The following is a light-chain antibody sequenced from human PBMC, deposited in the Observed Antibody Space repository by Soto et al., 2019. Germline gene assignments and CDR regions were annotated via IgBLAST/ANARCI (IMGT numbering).Light chain of an antibody. CDR1: SSDIGAYNY. CDR3: SSYTSSSTVV. Sequence: QSALTQPASVSGSPGQSITISCTGTSSDIGAYNYVSWYQQHPGKAPKLMIYDVSNRPSGVSNRFSGSKSVNTASLTISGLQPEDEADYYCSSYTSSSTVVFGGGTKLTVL. V-gene: IGLV2-14*03. J-gene: IGLJ2*01. CDR2: DVS.